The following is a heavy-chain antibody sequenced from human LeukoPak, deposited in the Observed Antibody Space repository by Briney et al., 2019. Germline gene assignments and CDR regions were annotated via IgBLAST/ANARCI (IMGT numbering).Heavy chain of an antibody. CDR3: ASLAVVVAATDAFDI. Sequence: AGGSLRLSCGAYRFSFRSYAISWVRQAPGKGLEWVSAISGSGSSTYYVDSVKGRFTISRDNSKNTLYLQMNSLRAEDTAVYYCASLAVVVAATDAFDIWGQGTMVTVSS. V-gene: IGHV3-23*01. CDR1: RFSFRSYA. J-gene: IGHJ3*02. CDR2: ISGSGSST. D-gene: IGHD2-15*01.